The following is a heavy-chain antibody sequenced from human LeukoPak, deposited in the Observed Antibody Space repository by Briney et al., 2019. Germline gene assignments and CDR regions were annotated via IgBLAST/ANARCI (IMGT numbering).Heavy chain of an antibody. J-gene: IGHJ4*02. CDR1: GYSISSGYY. CDR3: ARVHSWSGPDY. CDR2: SYHSGST. Sequence: SETLSLTCTVSGYSISSGYYWAWIRQPPGKGLAWIGCSYHSGSTYYNPSLKSRVTLSVEKSKNQFSLKLSSVTAADTAVYYCARVHSWSGPDYWGQGTLVTVSS. D-gene: IGHD3-3*02. V-gene: IGHV4-38-2*02.